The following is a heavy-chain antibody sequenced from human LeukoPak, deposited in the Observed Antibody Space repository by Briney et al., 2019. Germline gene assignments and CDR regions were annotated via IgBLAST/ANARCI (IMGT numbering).Heavy chain of an antibody. CDR2: IYHSGST. V-gene: IGHV4-38-2*02. CDR1: AYSISSGFY. Sequence: SSETLSLTCTVSAYSISSGFYWGWIRQPPVKGLEWIGSIYHSGSTYYNPSLKSRVTISVDTSKNQFSLKLSSVTAADTAVYYCARGKEVITMLRGLKPGYYFDYWGQGTLVTVSS. J-gene: IGHJ4*02. D-gene: IGHD3-10*01. CDR3: ARGKEVITMLRGLKPGYYFDY.